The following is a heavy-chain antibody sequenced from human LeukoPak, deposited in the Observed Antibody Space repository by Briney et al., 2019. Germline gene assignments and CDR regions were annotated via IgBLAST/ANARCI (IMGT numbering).Heavy chain of an antibody. CDR1: GYTFTGYY. V-gene: IGHV1-8*02. CDR3: ARADWIAAAEA. D-gene: IGHD6-13*01. Sequence: ASVKVSCKASGYTFTGYYMHWVRQAPGQGLEWMGWMNPNSGNTGYAQKFQGRVTMTRNTSISTAYMELSSLRSEDTAVYYCARADWIAAAEAWGQGTLVTVSS. CDR2: MNPNSGNT. J-gene: IGHJ4*02.